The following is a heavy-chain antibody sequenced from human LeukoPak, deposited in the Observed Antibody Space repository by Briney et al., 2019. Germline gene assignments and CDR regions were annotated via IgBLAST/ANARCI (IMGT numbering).Heavy chain of an antibody. D-gene: IGHD3-10*01. CDR1: GFTLSSST. V-gene: IGHV3-23*01. Sequence: PGGSLRLSCAASGFTLSSSTMSWLPQAPGKGLEWVSAINSGGGTTSAESVKGRFTISRDDSKNTLYLQMNSLRAEDTAVYYCAKGTDGAGSYRPFDYWGQGTLVTVSS. J-gene: IGHJ4*02. CDR3: AKGTDGAGSYRPFDY. CDR2: INSGGGTT.